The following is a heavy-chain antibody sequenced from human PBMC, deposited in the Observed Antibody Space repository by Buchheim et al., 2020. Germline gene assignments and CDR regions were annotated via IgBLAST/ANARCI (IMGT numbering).Heavy chain of an antibody. Sequence: EVQLVESGGGLVQPGGSLRLSCAASGFSFSTKWMSWVRQAPGRGLEWVANIAPDGTEKYYVDSVKGRFTISRENPEAPLYLQMSGLRFEDTAVYYCARDEIWGQGTL. J-gene: IGHJ4*02. CDR2: IAPDGTEK. CDR3: ARDEI. CDR1: GFSFSTKW. V-gene: IGHV3-7*01.